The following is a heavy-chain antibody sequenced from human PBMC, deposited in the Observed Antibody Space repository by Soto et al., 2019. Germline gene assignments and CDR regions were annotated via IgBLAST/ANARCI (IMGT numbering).Heavy chain of an antibody. V-gene: IGHV1-69*02. CDR3: ATSYGSGYRAVDY. Sequence: QVQLVQSGAEVKRPGSSVKVSCKASGDTFAFYSINWVRQAPGLGLEWMGRINPILSMSNYAQRFQGRVTMTADKSTSTAYMVLNSLRSEDTAIYYCATSYGSGYRAVDYWGQGALVTVSS. D-gene: IGHD3-10*01. J-gene: IGHJ4*02. CDR1: GDTFAFYS. CDR2: INPILSMS.